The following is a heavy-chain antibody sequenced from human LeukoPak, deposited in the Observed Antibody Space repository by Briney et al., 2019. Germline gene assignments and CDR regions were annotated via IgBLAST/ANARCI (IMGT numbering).Heavy chain of an antibody. V-gene: IGHV4-39*07. Sequence: SETLSLTCTVSGGSISSSTYYWSWIRQPPGKGLEWIGEINHSGSTNYNPSLKSRVTISVDTSKNQFSLKLSSVTAADTAVYYCARGVALGSGGSCYERKCWFDSWGQGTLVTVSS. CDR2: INHSGST. D-gene: IGHD2-15*01. CDR1: GGSISSSTYY. CDR3: ARGVALGSGGSCYERKCWFDS. J-gene: IGHJ5*01.